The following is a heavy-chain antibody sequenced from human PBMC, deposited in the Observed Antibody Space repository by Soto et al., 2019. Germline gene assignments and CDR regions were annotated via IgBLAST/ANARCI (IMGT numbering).Heavy chain of an antibody. V-gene: IGHV5-51*01. CDR3: ARRGGLWFGESAGYYYGMDV. Sequence: GESLKISCKASGYTFNTYWIGWVRQMPGKGLEWMGIIYPGDSDTRYSPSFQGQVTISADKSISTAYLQWSSLKASDTAMYYCARRGGLWFGESAGYYYGMDVWGQGTTVTVSS. D-gene: IGHD3-10*01. J-gene: IGHJ6*02. CDR1: GYTFNTYW. CDR2: IYPGDSDT.